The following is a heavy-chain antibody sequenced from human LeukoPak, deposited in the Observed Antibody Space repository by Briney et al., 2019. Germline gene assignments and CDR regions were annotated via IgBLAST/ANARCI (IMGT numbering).Heavy chain of an antibody. CDR1: GFSFSSYA. CDR3: ARGTDSSGYYNHFDY. CDR2: IPYDGTNK. Sequence: PGGSLSLSCAASGFSFSSYAMHRVRQAPGKGLEWVAVIPYDGTNKYYADSVKGRFTISRDNSKNTLYLQMNSLRAEDTAVYYCARGTDSSGYYNHFDYWGQGTLVTVSS. V-gene: IGHV3-30-3*01. J-gene: IGHJ4*02. D-gene: IGHD3-22*01.